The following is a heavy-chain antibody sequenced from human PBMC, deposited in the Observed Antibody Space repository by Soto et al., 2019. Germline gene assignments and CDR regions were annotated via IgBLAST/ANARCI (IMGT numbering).Heavy chain of an antibody. V-gene: IGHV5-51*01. CDR2: IYPGNSDT. D-gene: IGHD3-22*01. CDR1: GYSFTNYW. J-gene: IGHJ4*02. Sequence: PGESLKISCKGSGYSFTNYWIGWVRQMPGKGLEWMGIIYPGNSDTRYSPSLQGQVTISVDKSISTAFLQWSSLKASDTAMYYCAGWHRFDSGDFYRGGYFDHWGQGSQVTVSS. CDR3: AGWHRFDSGDFYRGGYFDH.